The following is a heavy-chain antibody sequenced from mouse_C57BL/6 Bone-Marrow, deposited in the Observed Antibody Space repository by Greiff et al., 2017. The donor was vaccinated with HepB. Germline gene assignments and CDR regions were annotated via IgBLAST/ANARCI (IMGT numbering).Heavy chain of an antibody. CDR3: AGGIITTYDCDC. CDR2: IRLKSDYYAT. V-gene: IGHV6-3*01. CDR1: GFTFSNYW. Sequence: EVKLQESGGGLVQPGGSMKLSCVASGFTFSNYWINWVRQSPEKGLEWVAQIRLKSDYYATHYAESVKGRFTISSDDAKSIVFLQMNNLRAEGTGIYYCAGGIITTYDCDCRGHGATLTVSS. J-gene: IGHJ2*01. D-gene: IGHD1-1*01.